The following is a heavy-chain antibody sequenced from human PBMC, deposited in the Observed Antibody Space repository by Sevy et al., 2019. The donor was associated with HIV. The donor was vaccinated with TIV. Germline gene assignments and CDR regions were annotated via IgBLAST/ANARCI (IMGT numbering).Heavy chain of an antibody. CDR2: IYSGDKT. CDR1: GFSVSDTY. J-gene: IGHJ3*02. CDR3: ARLNVYYYDDDGYYTTGNAFDI. V-gene: IGHV3-53*01. Sequence: GGSLRLSCAASGFSVSDTYMSWVRQAPGKGLEWVSVIYSGDKTYHTDSVKGRFTISRDSSKNTIYLQQNSLRTEDTAVYYCARLNVYYYDDDGYYTTGNAFDIWGQGTMVTVSS. D-gene: IGHD3-22*01.